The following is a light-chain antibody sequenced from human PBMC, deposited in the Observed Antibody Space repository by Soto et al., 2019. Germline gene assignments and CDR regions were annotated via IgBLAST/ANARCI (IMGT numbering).Light chain of an antibody. CDR1: SSDVGGFTY. V-gene: IGLV2-14*03. Sequence: QSALTQPASVSGSPGQSITISCTGTSSDVGGFTYVSWYQQHTGKAPKLMLYDVTNRPSGVSYRFSGSKSGNTASLTISGLQAEDEADYYCNSYTSSSTYVFGTGTKVTAL. CDR2: DVT. J-gene: IGLJ1*01. CDR3: NSYTSSSTYV.